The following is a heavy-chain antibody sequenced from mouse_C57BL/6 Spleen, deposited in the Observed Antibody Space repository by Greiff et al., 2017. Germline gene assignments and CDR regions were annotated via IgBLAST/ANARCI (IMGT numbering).Heavy chain of an antibody. CDR2: INYDGSST. CDR3: ARERELGESYSAMDY. D-gene: IGHD4-1*01. Sequence: EVKLVESEGGLVQPGSSMKLSCTASGFTFSDYYMAWVRQVPEKGLEWVANINYDGSSTYYLDSLKSRFIISRDNAKNILYLQMSSLKSEDTATYYCARERELGESYSAMDYWGQGTSVTVSS. V-gene: IGHV5-16*01. CDR1: GFTFSDYY. J-gene: IGHJ4*01.